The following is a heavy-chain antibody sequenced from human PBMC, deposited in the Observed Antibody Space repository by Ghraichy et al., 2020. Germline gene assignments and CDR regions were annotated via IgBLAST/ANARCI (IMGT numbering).Heavy chain of an antibody. CDR3: ARVSELRYFDWLLTSYWYFDL. V-gene: IGHV4-59*01. J-gene: IGHJ2*01. CDR2: IYYSGST. Sequence: SQTLSLTCTVSGGSISSYYWSWIRQPPGKGLEWIGYIYYSGSTNYNPSLKSRVTISVDTSKNQFSLKLSSVTAADTAVYYCARVSELRYFDWLLTSYWYFDLWGRGTLVTVSS. CDR1: GGSISSYY. D-gene: IGHD3-9*01.